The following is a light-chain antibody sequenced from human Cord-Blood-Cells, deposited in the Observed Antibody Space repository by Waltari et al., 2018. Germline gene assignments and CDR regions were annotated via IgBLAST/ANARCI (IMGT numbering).Light chain of an antibody. CDR3: QQYNNWPPWT. CDR2: GAS. CDR1: QSVSSN. V-gene: IGKV3-15*01. Sequence: EIVMTQSPATLSVSPGERATLSCRASQSVSSNLAWYQQKPGQAPRLLIYGASTRATGIPVRFSGSGSGTEFTLTISSLQSEEFAVYYCQQYNNWPPWTFGQGTKVEIK. J-gene: IGKJ1*01.